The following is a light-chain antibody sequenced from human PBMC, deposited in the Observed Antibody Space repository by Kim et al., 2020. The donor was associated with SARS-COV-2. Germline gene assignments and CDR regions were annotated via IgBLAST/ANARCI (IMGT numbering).Light chain of an antibody. V-gene: IGLV3-25*03. CDR1: ALPKQY. J-gene: IGLJ2*01. Sequence: PGQTARITGSGDALPKQYAYWYQQKPGQAPVLVIHTDNERPSGIPERFSASSSGTTVTLTISGVQAEDEADYYCQSADSSGSYGVFGGGTQLTVL. CDR3: QSADSSGSYGV. CDR2: TDN.